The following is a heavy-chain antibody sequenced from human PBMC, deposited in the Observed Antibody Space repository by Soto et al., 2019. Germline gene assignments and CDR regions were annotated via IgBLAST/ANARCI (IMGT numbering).Heavy chain of an antibody. CDR2: MNPNSGNT. J-gene: IGHJ4*02. D-gene: IGHD3-3*01. V-gene: IGHV1-8*01. CDR1: GYTFTSYD. Sequence: ASVKVSCKASGYTFTSYDINWVRQATGQGLEWMGWMNPNSGNTGYAQKFQGRVTMTRNTSISTAYMELSSLRSEDTAVYYCTTDYDFWSGPIPDKFDYWGQGTLVTVSS. CDR3: TTDYDFWSGPIPDKFDY.